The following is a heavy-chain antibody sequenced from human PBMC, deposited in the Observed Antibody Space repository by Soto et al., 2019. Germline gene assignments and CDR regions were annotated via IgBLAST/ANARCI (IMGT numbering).Heavy chain of an antibody. Sequence: QVQLVQSGAEVKKPGASVKVSCKASGYTFTSYAMHWVRQAPGQRLEWMGGINAGNGNTKYSQKFQGRVTITRDTSASTAYMELSSLRSEDTAVYYCAGDRYDYIWGGYRFDYWGQGTLVTVSS. V-gene: IGHV1-3*01. CDR3: AGDRYDYIWGGYRFDY. D-gene: IGHD3-16*02. J-gene: IGHJ4*02. CDR1: GYTFTSYA. CDR2: INAGNGNT.